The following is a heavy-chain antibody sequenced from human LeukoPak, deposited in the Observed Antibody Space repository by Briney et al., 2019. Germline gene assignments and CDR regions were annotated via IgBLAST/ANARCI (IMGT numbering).Heavy chain of an antibody. D-gene: IGHD6-6*01. V-gene: IGHV1-18*01. CDR2: ISAYNGNT. CDR1: GYTFTSYG. CDR3: ARDINAAAPVPDMDV. Sequence: GASVKVSCKASGYTFTSYGISWVRQAPGQGLEWMGWISAYNGNTNYAQKLQGRVTMTTDTSTSTAYMELRSLRSDDTAVYYCARDINAAAPVPDMDVWGKGTTVTVSS. J-gene: IGHJ6*03.